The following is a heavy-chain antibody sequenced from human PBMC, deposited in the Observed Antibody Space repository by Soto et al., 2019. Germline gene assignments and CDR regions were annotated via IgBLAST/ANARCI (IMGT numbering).Heavy chain of an antibody. CDR1: RYTFTGYY. Sequence: QVQLVQSGPEVGKPGASVKVSCKASRYTFTGYYLHWVRQAPGQGLEWMGYINPDSGRTRYAQKFQGTVTMTRDTSITTAYMELISLKYDESAIFYCALSFIQTNIDAWGQGTTVIVSS. J-gene: IGHJ6*01. V-gene: IGHV1-2*02. CDR3: ALSFIQTNIDA. CDR2: INPDSGRT.